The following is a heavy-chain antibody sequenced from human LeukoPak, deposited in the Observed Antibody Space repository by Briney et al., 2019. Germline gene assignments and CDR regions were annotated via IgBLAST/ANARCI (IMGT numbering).Heavy chain of an antibody. CDR2: ISRGSDHI. Sequence: GGSLRLSCAASGFTFSSYAMNWVRQAPGKGLEWVSSISRGSDHIFYADSMKGRFTISRDNAKNSLYLQMNSLGAEDTAVYYCARPYDTRGYFPDYWGQGTLVTVSS. J-gene: IGHJ4*02. CDR1: GFTFSSYA. V-gene: IGHV3-21*01. CDR3: ARPYDTRGYFPDY. D-gene: IGHD3-22*01.